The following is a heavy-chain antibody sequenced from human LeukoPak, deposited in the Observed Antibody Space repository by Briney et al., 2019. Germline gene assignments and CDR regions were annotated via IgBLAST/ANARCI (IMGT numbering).Heavy chain of an antibody. J-gene: IGHJ4*02. D-gene: IGHD4-17*01. CDR3: ARDSTVTTCDY. CDR2: IKQDETEK. CDR1: GFTFSNFW. Sequence: GSLRLSCTASGFTFSNFWMGWVRQAPGKGLEWVANIKQDETEKFYLGSVKGRFTISRDNAKNSLYLQMNSLRAEDTAVYYCARDSTVTTCDYWGQGTLVTVSS. V-gene: IGHV3-7*01.